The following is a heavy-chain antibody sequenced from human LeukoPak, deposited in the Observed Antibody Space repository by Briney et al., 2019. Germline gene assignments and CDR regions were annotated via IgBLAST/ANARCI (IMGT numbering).Heavy chain of an antibody. Sequence: ASEALSLTCTVSGVSISSYYWSWIRQPPGKGLEWIGYIYYTGTTNYNPSLKSRVTISVDISKNHFSLKLSSVTAADTAVYYCASGYFGDAFDVWGQGTMVTVSS. CDR3: ASGYFGDAFDV. CDR2: IYYTGTT. D-gene: IGHD3-9*01. CDR1: GVSISSYY. V-gene: IGHV4-59*08. J-gene: IGHJ3*01.